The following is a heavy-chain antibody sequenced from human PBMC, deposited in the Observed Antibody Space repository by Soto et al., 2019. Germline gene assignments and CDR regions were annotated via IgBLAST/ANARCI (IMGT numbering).Heavy chain of an antibody. CDR3: ARAAVTDYQYHGMDV. Sequence: QVQLVESGGGVVQPGRSLRLSCAASGFTFSTYGMHWVRQAPGKGLEWVAAIWYDGIDKYYAASVKGRFTISRDNSMNTVYLQMGSLRADDTAVYYCARAAVTDYQYHGMDVWGQGTRVTVSS. CDR1: GFTFSTYG. V-gene: IGHV3-33*01. J-gene: IGHJ6*02. D-gene: IGHD4-17*01. CDR2: IWYDGIDK.